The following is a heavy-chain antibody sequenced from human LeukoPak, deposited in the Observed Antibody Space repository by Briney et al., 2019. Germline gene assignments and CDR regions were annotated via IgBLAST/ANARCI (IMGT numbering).Heavy chain of an antibody. CDR3: VREESGGYFDY. Sequence: GASVKVSCKASGYTFTNYLLHWVRQAPGQGLEWVGRITPSVDTTNYAQKFRDRVIMTRDTSTSTVYMELSSLRSEDTAVYHCVREESGGYFDYWGQGTLVTVSS. CDR2: ITPSVDTT. D-gene: IGHD2-8*02. V-gene: IGHV1-46*01. J-gene: IGHJ4*02. CDR1: GYTFTNYL.